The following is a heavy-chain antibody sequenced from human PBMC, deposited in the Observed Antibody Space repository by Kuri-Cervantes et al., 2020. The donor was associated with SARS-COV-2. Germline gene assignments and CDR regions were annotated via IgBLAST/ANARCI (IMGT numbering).Heavy chain of an antibody. V-gene: IGHV1-2*02. CDR3: ARDYDFRFDY. CDR1: ESTFPNYD. J-gene: IGHJ4*02. CDR2: INPNSGGT. D-gene: IGHD3-3*01. Sequence: ASVKVSCKAPESTFPNYDINWVRQATGQGLEWMGWINPNSGGTNYAQKFQGRVTMTRDTSISTAYMELRSLRSDDTAVYYCARDYDFRFDYWGQGTLVTVSS.